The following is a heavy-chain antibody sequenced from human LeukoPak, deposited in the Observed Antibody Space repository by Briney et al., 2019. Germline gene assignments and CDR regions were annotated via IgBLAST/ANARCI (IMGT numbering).Heavy chain of an antibody. V-gene: IGHV1-24*01. D-gene: IGHD3-22*01. Sequence: ASVKVSCKVSGYTLTELSIHWVRQAPGKGLEWMGGFDPEDGEIIYAQKFQGRVTMTEDAPTDTAYMELNSLRSEDTAVYYCATGCHDSSGYFYLLAFDIWGQGTMVTVSS. CDR2: FDPEDGEI. J-gene: IGHJ3*02. CDR1: GYTLTELS. CDR3: ATGCHDSSGYFYLLAFDI.